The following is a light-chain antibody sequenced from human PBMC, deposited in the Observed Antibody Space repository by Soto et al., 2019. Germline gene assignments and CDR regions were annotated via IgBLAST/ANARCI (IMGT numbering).Light chain of an antibody. Sequence: QSALTQPASVSGSPGQSITISCTGSSSDIGGYNFVSWYQHYPGKAPQLMISGVTNRPSGVSNRFAGSKSGNTASLTTYGLRAEDEADYYCSSYTSRDALAVFGPGTKPTVL. J-gene: IGLJ1*01. CDR2: GVT. CDR3: SSYTSRDALAV. CDR1: SSDIGGYNF. V-gene: IGLV2-14*03.